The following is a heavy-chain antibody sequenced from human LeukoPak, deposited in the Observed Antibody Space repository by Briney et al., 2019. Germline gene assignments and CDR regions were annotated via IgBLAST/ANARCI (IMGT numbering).Heavy chain of an antibody. J-gene: IGHJ4*02. CDR1: GFTFDDYT. Sequence: GGSLRLSCAASGFTFDDYTMHWVRQAPGKGLEWVSLISWDGGSTYYADSVKGRFTISRDNSKNSLYLQMNSLRTEDTALYYCAKDIRVGNEGYYPDYWGQGTLVTVSS. D-gene: IGHD3-10*01. CDR2: ISWDGGST. CDR3: AKDIRVGNEGYYPDY. V-gene: IGHV3-43*01.